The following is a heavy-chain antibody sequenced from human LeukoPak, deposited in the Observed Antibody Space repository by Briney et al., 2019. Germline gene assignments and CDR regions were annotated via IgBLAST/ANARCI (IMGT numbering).Heavy chain of an antibody. V-gene: IGHV4-39*07. CDR3: AKDGRYYGSGSYDP. CDR2: IYYSGST. Sequence: GSLRLSCAASGFTFSSYAMHWVRQPPGKGLEWIGSIYYSGSTYYNPSLKSRVTISVDTSKNQFSLKLTSVTAADTAVYYCAKDGRYYGSGSYDPWGQGTLVTVSS. CDR1: GFTFSSYA. D-gene: IGHD3-10*01. J-gene: IGHJ5*02.